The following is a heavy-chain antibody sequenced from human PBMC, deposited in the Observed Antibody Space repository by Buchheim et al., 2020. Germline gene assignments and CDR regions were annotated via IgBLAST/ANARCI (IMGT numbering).Heavy chain of an antibody. Sequence: QVQLQQWGAGLLKPSETLSLTCAVYGGSFSGYYWSWIRQPPGKGLEWIGEINHSGSTNYNPSLKSRVTLSVDTSKNQFSLKLSSVTAADTAVYYCARGREDWNYGSYWYFDLWGRGTL. CDR1: GGSFSGYY. CDR2: INHSGST. D-gene: IGHD1-7*01. CDR3: ARGREDWNYGSYWYFDL. V-gene: IGHV4-34*01. J-gene: IGHJ2*01.